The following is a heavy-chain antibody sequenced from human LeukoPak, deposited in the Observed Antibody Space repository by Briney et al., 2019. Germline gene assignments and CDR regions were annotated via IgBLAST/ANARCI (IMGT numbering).Heavy chain of an antibody. V-gene: IGHV4-59*08. CDR2: IYHSGST. D-gene: IGHD6-13*01. CDR1: GGSISSFY. CDR3: AKPYWQLVPPFDY. Sequence: SETLSLTCTVSGGSISSFYWSWIRQPAGKGLEWIGSIYHSGSTYYNPSLKSRVTISVDTSKNQFSLKLSSVTAADTAVYYCAKPYWQLVPPFDYWGQGTLVTVSS. J-gene: IGHJ4*02.